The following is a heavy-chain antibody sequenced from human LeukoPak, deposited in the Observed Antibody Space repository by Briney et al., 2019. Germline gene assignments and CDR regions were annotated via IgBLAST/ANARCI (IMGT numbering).Heavy chain of an antibody. CDR1: GGSISSSSYY. V-gene: IGHV4-39*07. CDR3: ARGPLYCSSTSCYGTPFGY. CDR2: IYYSGST. D-gene: IGHD2-2*01. Sequence: SETLSLTCTVSGGSISSSSYYWGWIRQPPGKGLEWIGSIYYSGSTNYNPSLKSRVTISVDTSKNQFSLKLSSVTAADTAVYYCARGPLYCSSTSCYGTPFGYWGQGTLVTVSS. J-gene: IGHJ4*02.